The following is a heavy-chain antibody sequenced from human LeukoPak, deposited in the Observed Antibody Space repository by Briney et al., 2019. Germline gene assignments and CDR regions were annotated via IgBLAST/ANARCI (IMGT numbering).Heavy chain of an antibody. V-gene: IGHV3-9*01. CDR2: ISWNSGSI. J-gene: IGHJ4*02. CDR1: GFTFDDYA. Sequence: GGSLRLSCAASGFTFDDYAMHWVRQAPGKGLEWVSGISWNSGSIGYADSVKGRFTISRDNAKNSLYLQMNSLRAEDTAVYYCARDSSGYYWCFDYWGQGTLVTVSS. CDR3: ARDSSGYYWCFDY. D-gene: IGHD3-22*01.